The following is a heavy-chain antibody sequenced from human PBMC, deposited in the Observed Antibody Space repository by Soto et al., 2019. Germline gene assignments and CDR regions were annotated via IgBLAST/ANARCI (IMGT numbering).Heavy chain of an antibody. CDR3: ARDLNYAKTPLQYFNWFDP. J-gene: IGHJ5*02. CDR1: GDSVSSNSAA. CDR2: TYYRSKWYN. V-gene: IGHV6-1*01. Sequence: PSQTLSLTCAISGDSVSSNSAAWNWIRQSPSRGLEWLGRTYYRSKWYNGYAVSVKSRITINPDTSKNQFSLQLNSVTPEDTAVYYCARDLNYAKTPLQYFNWFDPWGQGTLVTVS. D-gene: IGHD1-7*01.